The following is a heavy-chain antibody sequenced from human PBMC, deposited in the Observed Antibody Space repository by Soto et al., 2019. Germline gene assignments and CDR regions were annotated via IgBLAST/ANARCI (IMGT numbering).Heavy chain of an antibody. J-gene: IGHJ4*02. CDR3: ARSLDC. CDR2: INQDGSEK. CDR1: GFTFSSYW. V-gene: IGHV3-7*03. Sequence: VQLVESGGGLVQPGGSLRLSCAASGFTFSSYWMDWVRQAPGRGLEWLANINQDGSEKYYVDSVKGRFTVSRDNARNSVYLQMNSLRAEDTAVYYCARSLDCWGQGTLVTVSS.